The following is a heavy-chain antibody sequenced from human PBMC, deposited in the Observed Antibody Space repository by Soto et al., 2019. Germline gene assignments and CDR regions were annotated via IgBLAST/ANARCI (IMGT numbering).Heavy chain of an antibody. CDR1: SGSIGTYF. Sequence: QVQLRESGPGLVKPSETLSLTCTVSSGSIGTYFWSWIRQPPGKGLEWIGYIYYSGTTNYNPSLKSRVTIFLDTSKNQFSLRLSSVTAADTAVYYCARGRGGTYDAFDIWSQGTLVTVSS. V-gene: IGHV4-59*01. CDR3: ARGRGGTYDAFDI. CDR2: IYYSGTT. D-gene: IGHD1-26*01. J-gene: IGHJ3*02.